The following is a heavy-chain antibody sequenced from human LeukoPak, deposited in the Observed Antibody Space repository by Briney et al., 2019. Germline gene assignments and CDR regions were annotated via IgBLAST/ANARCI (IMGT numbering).Heavy chain of an antibody. D-gene: IGHD3-22*01. CDR1: GYTFTGYY. Sequence: ASVKVSCKASGYTFTGYYMHWVRQAPGQGLEWMGWINPNSGGTNYAQKFQGRVTMTRDTSISTAYMELSRLRSDDTAVYYCAGAFFGIVEAFDIWGQGTMVTVSS. CDR3: AGAFFGIVEAFDI. CDR2: INPNSGGT. J-gene: IGHJ3*02. V-gene: IGHV1-2*02.